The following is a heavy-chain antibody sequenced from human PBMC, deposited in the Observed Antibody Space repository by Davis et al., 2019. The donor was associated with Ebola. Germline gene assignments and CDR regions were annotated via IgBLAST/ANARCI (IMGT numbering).Heavy chain of an antibody. D-gene: IGHD2-2*01. CDR1: GFTFSSYS. Sequence: GESLKISCAASGFTFSSYSMNWVRQAPGKGLEWVSSISSSSSYIYYADSVKGRFTISRDNAKNSLYLQMNSLRAEDTAVYYCARVGVVAFDIWGQGTMVTVSS. CDR2: ISSSSSYI. V-gene: IGHV3-21*04. J-gene: IGHJ3*02. CDR3: ARVGVVAFDI.